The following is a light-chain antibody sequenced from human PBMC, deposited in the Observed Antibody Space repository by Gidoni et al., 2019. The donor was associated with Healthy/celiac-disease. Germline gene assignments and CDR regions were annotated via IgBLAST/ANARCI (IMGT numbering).Light chain of an antibody. J-gene: IGKJ1*01. CDR1: KCISSE. V-gene: IGKV1-39*01. CDR2: AAS. CDR3: QQSYSTPQT. Sequence: DIHMTQSTSSLSASVGDRVTITCRASKCISSELNWYQQKPGKAPKLLIYAASSLQSGVPSRFSGSGSGTDFTLTISSLQPEDFATYYCQQSYSTPQTFGQGTKVEIK.